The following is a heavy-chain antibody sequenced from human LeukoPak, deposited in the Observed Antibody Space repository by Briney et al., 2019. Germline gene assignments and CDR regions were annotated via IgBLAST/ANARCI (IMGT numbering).Heavy chain of an antibody. J-gene: IGHJ4*02. Sequence: SETLSLTCAVYGGSFSGYYWSWICQPPGKGLEWIGEINDSGSTNYNPTLKSRVTISVDTSKNQFSLKLSSVTAADTAEYYCARYYDSSGYDYWGQGTLVTVSS. CDR1: GGSFSGYY. D-gene: IGHD3-22*01. CDR3: ARYYDSSGYDY. CDR2: INDSGST. V-gene: IGHV4-34*01.